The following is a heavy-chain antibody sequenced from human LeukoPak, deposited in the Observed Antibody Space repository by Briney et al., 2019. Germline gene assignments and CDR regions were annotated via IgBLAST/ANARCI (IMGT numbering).Heavy chain of an antibody. D-gene: IGHD2-15*01. Sequence: PGGSLRLSCAASGFTFSTYSINWVCHAQGQGLELVSYISSGSSTIYYADSVRGRFTISRDNAKNSLYLQMNSLRDEDTAVYYCARGYCSGGSCSRIVDPWGRGTLVTVSS. V-gene: IGHV3-48*02. CDR1: GFTFSTYS. CDR3: ARGYCSGGSCSRIVDP. J-gene: IGHJ5*02. CDR2: ISSGSSTI.